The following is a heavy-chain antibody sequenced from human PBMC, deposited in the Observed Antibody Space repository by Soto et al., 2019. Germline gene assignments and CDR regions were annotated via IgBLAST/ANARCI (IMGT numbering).Heavy chain of an antibody. CDR2: ISWNSGSI. V-gene: IGHV3-9*01. CDR1: GFTFDDYA. D-gene: IGHD2-2*01. Sequence: EVQLVESGGGLVQPGRSLRLSCAASGFTFDDYAMHWVRQAPGKGLEWVSGISWNSGSIGYADSVKGRFTISRDNAKNSLYLQMNSLRAEDTALYYCAKATRYCSSTSGYADFDYCGQGTLVTVSS. CDR3: AKATRYCSSTSGYADFDY. J-gene: IGHJ4*02.